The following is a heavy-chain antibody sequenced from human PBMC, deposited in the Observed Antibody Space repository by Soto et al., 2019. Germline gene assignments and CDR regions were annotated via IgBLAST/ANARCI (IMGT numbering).Heavy chain of an antibody. V-gene: IGHV1-3*01. CDR1: GYTFTTYT. J-gene: IGHJ5*02. D-gene: IGHD3-10*01. Sequence: QAQLLQSGAEVKKPGASVRVSCKASGYTFTTYTLHWLRQAPGQRLEWMGWINSGNGDTKYSQTFQGRVTITSDTSASTAYMELSSLRSEDRAVYYCTRDPGRSWFDPWGQGTLVTVSS. CDR3: TRDPGRSWFDP. CDR2: INSGNGDT.